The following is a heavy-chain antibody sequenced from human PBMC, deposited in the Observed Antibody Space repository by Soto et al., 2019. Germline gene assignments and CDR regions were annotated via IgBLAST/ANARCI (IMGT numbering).Heavy chain of an antibody. V-gene: IGHV4-59*08. Sequence: PSETLSLTCTVSGGSISRYYWSCIRQPPGKGLEWNGYIYYSGSTNYNPSLKSRVTISVDTSKNQFTLKLSSVTAADTAVYYCARLFCSSTSGLNYNNYYYYYMDVWGKGTTVTVSS. CDR3: ARLFCSSTSGLNYNNYYYYYMDV. CDR1: GGSISRYY. J-gene: IGHJ6*03. CDR2: IYYSGST. D-gene: IGHD2-2*01.